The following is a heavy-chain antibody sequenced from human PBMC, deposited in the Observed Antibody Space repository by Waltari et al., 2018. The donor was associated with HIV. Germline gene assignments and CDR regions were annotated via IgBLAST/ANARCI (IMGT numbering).Heavy chain of an antibody. Sequence: EVQLVESGGGLVKPGGSLRLSCAGSGFTFSSFSMKWVRQAPGKGLEWLASICIGSSFIDYADSLKGRFTISRDKAKNSLYLQMKSLGVDDTALYYCARALTNFGGFWGQGTLVTVSS. CDR2: ICIGSSFI. V-gene: IGHV3-21*01. D-gene: IGHD4-17*01. CDR1: GFTFSSFS. J-gene: IGHJ4*02. CDR3: ARALTNFGGF.